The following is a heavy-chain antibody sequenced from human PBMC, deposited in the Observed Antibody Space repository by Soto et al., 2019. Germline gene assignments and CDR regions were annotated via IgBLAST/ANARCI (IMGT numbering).Heavy chain of an antibody. J-gene: IGHJ4*02. CDR2: IIPIFGTA. D-gene: IGHD6-6*01. CDR3: ARFFDSSSSTPLDY. V-gene: IGHV1-69*01. Sequence: QVQLVQSGAEVKKPGSSVKVSCKASGGTFSSYSISWVRQAPGQGLEWMGGIIPIFGTANYAQKFQGRVTITADDSTSTAYMELSSLRSEDTAVYYCARFFDSSSSTPLDYWGQGTLVTVSS. CDR1: GGTFSSYS.